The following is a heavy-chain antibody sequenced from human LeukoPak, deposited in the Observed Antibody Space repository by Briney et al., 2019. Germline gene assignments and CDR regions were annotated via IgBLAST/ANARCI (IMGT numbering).Heavy chain of an antibody. J-gene: IGHJ4*02. D-gene: IGHD2-8*01. CDR3: ARDRCLDY. CDR1: GFTFSSYG. CDR2: ISYDGSNK. V-gene: IGHV3-30*03. Sequence: GGSLRLSCAASGFTFSSYGMHWVRQAPGKGLEWVAVISYDGSNKYYADSVKGRFTISRDNSKNTLYLQMNSLRAEDTAVYYCARDRCLDYWGQGTLVTVSS.